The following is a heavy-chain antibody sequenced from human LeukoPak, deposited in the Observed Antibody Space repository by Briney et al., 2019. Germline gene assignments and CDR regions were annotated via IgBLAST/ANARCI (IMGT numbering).Heavy chain of an antibody. CDR2: IGGRPGYI. CDR3: AKGLDSSSLFDY. CDR1: GFNFNYYS. V-gene: IGHV3-21*04. D-gene: IGHD6-6*01. J-gene: IGHJ4*02. Sequence: GGSLRLSCAASGFNFNYYSMNWVRQAPGRGLEWVSSIGGRPGYIYYANSVEGRFTISRDNAKNSLYLQMNSLRAEDTAVYYCAKGLDSSSLFDYWGQGTLVTVSS.